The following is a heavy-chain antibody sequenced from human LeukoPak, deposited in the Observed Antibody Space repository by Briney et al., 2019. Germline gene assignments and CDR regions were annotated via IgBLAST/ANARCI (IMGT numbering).Heavy chain of an antibody. D-gene: IGHD2-15*01. Sequence: SETLSLTCTVSGGSISSYYWSWIRQPPGKGLEWIGYIYYSGSTNYNPSLKSRVTISVDTSKNQFSLKLSSVTAADTAVYYCAGLYCSGGGCSFDYWGQGTLVTVSS. J-gene: IGHJ4*02. V-gene: IGHV4-59*01. CDR3: AGLYCSGGGCSFDY. CDR1: GGSISSYY. CDR2: IYYSGST.